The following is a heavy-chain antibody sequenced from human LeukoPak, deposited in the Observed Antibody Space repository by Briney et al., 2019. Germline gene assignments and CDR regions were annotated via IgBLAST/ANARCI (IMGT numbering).Heavy chain of an antibody. V-gene: IGHV4-39*01. CDR2: IYYSGST. CDR3: ARSYGTPSGSYLERPYYFDY. Sequence: PSETLSLTCTVSGGSISSSNYYWGWIRQPPGKGLEWIGSIYYSGSTYYNPSLKSRVTISVDTSKNQFSLKLSSVTAADTAVYYCARSYGTPSGSYLERPYYFDYWGQGTLVTVSS. J-gene: IGHJ4*02. D-gene: IGHD3-10*01. CDR1: GGSISSSNYY.